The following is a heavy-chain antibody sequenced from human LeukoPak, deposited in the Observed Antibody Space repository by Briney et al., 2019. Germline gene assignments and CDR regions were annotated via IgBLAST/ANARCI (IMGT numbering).Heavy chain of an antibody. J-gene: IGHJ4*02. D-gene: IGHD3-10*01. CDR3: VKDFYGSGAPSIAY. CDR1: GFTFDDYA. CDR2: ISWNRGSM. Sequence: PGGSLRLSCAASGFTFDDYAMHWVRQAPGKGLEWVSSISWNRGSMGYADSVKGRFTISRDNAKNSLYLQMNSLRAEDTALYYCVKDFYGSGAPSIAYWGQGTLVTVSS. V-gene: IGHV3-9*01.